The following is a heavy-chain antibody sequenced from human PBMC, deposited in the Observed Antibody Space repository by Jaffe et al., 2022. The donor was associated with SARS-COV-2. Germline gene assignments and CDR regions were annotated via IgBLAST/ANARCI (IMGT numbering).Heavy chain of an antibody. D-gene: IGHD1-1*01. V-gene: IGHV3-23*01. J-gene: IGHJ4*02. Sequence: EVQLLESGGGLVQPGGSLRLSCAASGFSFSTFAMSWVRQAPGKGLEWVSAVSGGGSTTYYADSVKGRFTISRDNSKNTVSLQMDSLRAEDTAVYYCAKKSGSGHYNLDYWGQGALVTVSS. CDR3: AKKSGSGHYNLDY. CDR1: GFSFSTFA. CDR2: VSGGGSTT.